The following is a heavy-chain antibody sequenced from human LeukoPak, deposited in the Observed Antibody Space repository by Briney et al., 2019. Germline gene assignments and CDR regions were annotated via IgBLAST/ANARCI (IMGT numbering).Heavy chain of an antibody. V-gene: IGHV1-46*01. J-gene: IGHJ4*02. D-gene: IGHD2-2*03. Sequence: ASVKVSCKASGYTFTSYYMHWVRQAPGQGLEWMGIINPSGGSTSYAQKFQGRVTMTRDTSTSTVYMELSSLRSEDTAVYYCARSGHGYCSSTSCYCSDYWGQGTLVTVSS. CDR1: GYTFTSYY. CDR3: ARSGHGYCSSTSCYCSDY. CDR2: INPSGGST.